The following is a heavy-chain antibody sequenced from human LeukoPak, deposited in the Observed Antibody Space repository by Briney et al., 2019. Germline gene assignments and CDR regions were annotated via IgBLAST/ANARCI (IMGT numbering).Heavy chain of an antibody. CDR1: GFTFSYYS. CDR2: ISSSSSDI. D-gene: IGHD4-17*01. V-gene: IGHV3-21*01. J-gene: IGHJ4*02. CDR3: ARGMTTVTTSFDY. Sequence: PGGSLRLSCAASGFTFSYYSMSWVRQAPGKGLEWVSSISSSSSDIYHADSVKGRFTISRDNAKNSLYLQMNSLRAEDTAVYYCARGMTTVTTSFDYWGQGTLVTVSS.